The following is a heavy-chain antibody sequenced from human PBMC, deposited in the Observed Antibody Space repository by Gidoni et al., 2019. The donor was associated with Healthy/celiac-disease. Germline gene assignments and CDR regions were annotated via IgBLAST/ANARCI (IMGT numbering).Heavy chain of an antibody. CDR1: GFTFSSYS. J-gene: IGHJ6*02. V-gene: IGHV3-21*01. CDR3: ARSWADIVLMGNYDYYYGMDV. CDR2: ISSSSSYI. D-gene: IGHD2-8*01. Sequence: EVQLVESGGGLVKPGGSLRLSCAASGFTFSSYSVHWVRQAPGKGLEWVSSISSSSSYIYYADSVKGRFTISRDNAKNSLYLQMNSLRAEDTAVYYCARSWADIVLMGNYDYYYGMDVWGQGTTVTVSS.